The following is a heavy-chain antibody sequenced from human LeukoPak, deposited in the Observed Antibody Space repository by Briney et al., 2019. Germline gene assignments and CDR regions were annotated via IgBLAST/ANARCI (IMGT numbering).Heavy chain of an antibody. D-gene: IGHD1-26*01. CDR2: INSDVSST. CDR1: GFTFSIYW. V-gene: IGHV3-74*01. J-gene: IGHJ6*03. Sequence: GRSLRLACAASGFTFSIYWMHWVRQAPGKGLVWVSRINSDVSSTSYADSVKGRFTISRDNAKNTLYLQMNSLRAEDTAVYYCARDPYSGTYGDTYYYYIDVWGKGPTVTISS. CDR3: ARDPYSGTYGDTYYYYIDV.